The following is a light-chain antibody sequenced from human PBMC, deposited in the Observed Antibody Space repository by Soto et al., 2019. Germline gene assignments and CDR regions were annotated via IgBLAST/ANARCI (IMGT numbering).Light chain of an antibody. CDR2: KNN. Sequence: QSVLTQPPSASGTPWQRVTISCSGSSSNIGSNYVYWYQQLPGTAPKLLIYKNNQRPSGVPDRFSGSKSGTSASLAISGLRSEDEADYYCAAWDDSLSAFYVFGTGNKVPVL. CDR1: SSNIGSNY. J-gene: IGLJ1*01. V-gene: IGLV1-47*01. CDR3: AAWDDSLSAFYV.